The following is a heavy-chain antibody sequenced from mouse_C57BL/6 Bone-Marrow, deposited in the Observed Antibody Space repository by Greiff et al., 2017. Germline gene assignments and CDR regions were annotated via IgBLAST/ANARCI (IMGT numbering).Heavy chain of an antibody. J-gene: IGHJ4*01. V-gene: IGHV8-8*01. Sequence: QVTLKVCGPGILQPSQTLSLTCSFSGFSLSTFGMGVGWIRQPSGKGLVWLAHIWWDDDKYYHPALKSRLTSSKDTSKNQGFLKIANVDTADTATYDCARIGVLGRRYYAMDYWGQGTSVTVSS. CDR3: ARIGVLGRRYYAMDY. CDR1: GFSLSTFGMG. CDR2: IWWDDDK. D-gene: IGHD4-1*01.